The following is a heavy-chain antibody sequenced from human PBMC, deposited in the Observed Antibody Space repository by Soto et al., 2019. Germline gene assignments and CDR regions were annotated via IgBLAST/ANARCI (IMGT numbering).Heavy chain of an antibody. CDR2: IYPGDSDT. D-gene: IGHD6-19*01. Sequence: PGASLTISCKGSGYSFTRYWIGWEHQMPGKGLEWMGIIYPGDSDTRYSPSFQGQVTISADKSISTAYLQWSSLKASDTAMYYCARPSSGWYLGYWGQGTLVTVSS. CDR1: GYSFTRYW. J-gene: IGHJ4*02. V-gene: IGHV5-51*07. CDR3: ARPSSGWYLGY.